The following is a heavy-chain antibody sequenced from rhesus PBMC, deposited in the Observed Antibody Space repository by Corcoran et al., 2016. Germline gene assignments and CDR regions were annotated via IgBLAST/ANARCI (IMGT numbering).Heavy chain of an antibody. J-gene: IGHJ4*01. V-gene: IGHV4S7*01. CDR2: IYCGSGST. Sequence: QVQLQESGPGVVKPSETLSLTCAVSGGSISGYYLWSWIRQPPGKGLEWIGYIYCGSGSTSYNPSLKSRVIISIDTSKNQFSLKLSSVTAADTAVYYCARDIAAAGIDYWGQGVLVTVSS. CDR3: ARDIAAAGIDY. D-gene: IGHD6-25*01. CDR1: GGSISGYYL.